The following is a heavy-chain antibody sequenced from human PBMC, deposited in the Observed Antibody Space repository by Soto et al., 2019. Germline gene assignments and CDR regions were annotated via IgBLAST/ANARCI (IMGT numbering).Heavy chain of an antibody. D-gene: IGHD5-12*01. CDR1: GGTFSSYA. CDR3: AREPYSGHGGHYYYGMDV. J-gene: IGHJ6*02. Sequence: SVKVSCKASGGTFSSYAISWVRQAPGQGLEWMGGIIPIFGTANYAQKFQGRVTITADESTSTAYMELSSLRSEDTAVYYCAREPYSGHGGHYYYGMDVWGQGTTVTVSS. V-gene: IGHV1-69*13. CDR2: IIPIFGTA.